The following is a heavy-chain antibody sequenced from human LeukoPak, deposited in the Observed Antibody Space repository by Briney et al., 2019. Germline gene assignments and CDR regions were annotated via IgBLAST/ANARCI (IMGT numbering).Heavy chain of an antibody. V-gene: IGHV1-58*01. Sequence: SVKVSCKASGFTSTNFAVQWVRQARGQRLEWIGWIIVGSGATKCAQDFQERATITRDLSTSTLYMELSRLRSDDTAVYYCAREIQDIVVVPAANRSSYYYYGMDVWGQGTTVTVSS. J-gene: IGHJ6*02. CDR1: GFTSTNFA. CDR2: IIVGSGAT. CDR3: AREIQDIVVVPAANRSSYYYYGMDV. D-gene: IGHD2-2*01.